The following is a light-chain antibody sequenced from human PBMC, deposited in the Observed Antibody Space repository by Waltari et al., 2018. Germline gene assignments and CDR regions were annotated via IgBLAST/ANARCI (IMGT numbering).Light chain of an antibody. CDR3: SSYTTSSTVYV. V-gene: IGLV2-14*03. Sequence: QSALTQPASASGSPGQSITLSCTGTSSDVGTYEHVSWYQQHPGKAPKLMIYDVTKRPSGIANRFSGSKSGNTASLTISGLQAEDEADYYCSSYTTSSTVYVFGTGTKVTVL. CDR2: DVT. J-gene: IGLJ1*01. CDR1: SSDVGTYEH.